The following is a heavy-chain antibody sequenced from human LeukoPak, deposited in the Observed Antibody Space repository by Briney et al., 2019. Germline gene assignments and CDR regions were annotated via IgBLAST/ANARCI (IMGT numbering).Heavy chain of an antibody. CDR2: IKSKTDGGTT. CDR1: GFTFSNAW. J-gene: IGHJ4*02. CDR3: ARGGPNEEPFDY. Sequence: GGSLRLSCAASGFTFSNAWMSWVRQAPGKGLEWVGRIKSKTDGGTTDYAAPVKGRFTISRDDSKNTLYLQMNSLKTEDTAVYYCARGGPNEEPFDYWGQGTLVTVSS. D-gene: IGHD2-15*01. V-gene: IGHV3-15*01.